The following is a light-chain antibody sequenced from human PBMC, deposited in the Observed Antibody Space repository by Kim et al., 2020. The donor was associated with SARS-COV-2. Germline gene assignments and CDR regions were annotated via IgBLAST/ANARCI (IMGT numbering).Light chain of an antibody. J-gene: IGLJ3*02. V-gene: IGLV2-11*01. Sequence: QSVTISCTGTSSDVGGYGLVSWYQQFPGKAPKLIIYDVYNRPSAVPDRFSGSKSGNTASLTISGLQTEDEADYYCCSYAGSFSWVFGGGTKVTVL. CDR2: DVY. CDR1: SSDVGGYGL. CDR3: CSYAGSFSWV.